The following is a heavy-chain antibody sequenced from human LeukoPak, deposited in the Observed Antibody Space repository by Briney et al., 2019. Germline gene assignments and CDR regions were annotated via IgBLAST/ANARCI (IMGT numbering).Heavy chain of an antibody. V-gene: IGHV3-23*01. Sequence: GGSLRLSCAASGFTFSSHAMSWVRQAPGKGLEWVSAISGSGGSTYYADSVKGRFTISRDNSKNTLYLQMNSLRAEDTAVYYCAMMEYYYDSSGYLDYWGQGTLVTVSS. CDR1: GFTFSSHA. CDR2: ISGSGGST. CDR3: AMMEYYYDSSGYLDY. J-gene: IGHJ4*02. D-gene: IGHD3-22*01.